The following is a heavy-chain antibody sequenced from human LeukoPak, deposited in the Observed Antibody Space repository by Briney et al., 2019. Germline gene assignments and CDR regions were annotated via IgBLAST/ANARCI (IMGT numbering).Heavy chain of an antibody. CDR2: IIPIFGTA. CDR1: GGTFSSYA. V-gene: IGHV1-69*01. D-gene: IGHD6-13*01. Sequence: SVKVSCKASGGTFSSYAISWVRQAPGQGLEWMGGIIPIFGTANYAQKFQGRVTITADESTSTAYMELSSLRSEDTAVYYCARGQQLVSYYYYMDVWGKGTTVTASS. J-gene: IGHJ6*03. CDR3: ARGQQLVSYYYYMDV.